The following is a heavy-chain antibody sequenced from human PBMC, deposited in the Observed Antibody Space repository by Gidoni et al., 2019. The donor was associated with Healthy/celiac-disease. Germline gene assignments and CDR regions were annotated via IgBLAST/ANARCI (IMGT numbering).Heavy chain of an antibody. CDR2: IIPIFGTA. CDR3: ARRMVNEYPYFDY. Sequence: QVQLVQSGAEVNKPGSSVKVSCKASGCTFSSYAISWVRQAPGQGLEWRGGIIPIFGTANYAQKFQGRVTITADESTSTAYMELSSLRSEDTAVYYCARRMVNEYPYFDYWGQGTLVTVSS. D-gene: IGHD5-18*01. V-gene: IGHV1-69*01. CDR1: GCTFSSYA. J-gene: IGHJ4*02.